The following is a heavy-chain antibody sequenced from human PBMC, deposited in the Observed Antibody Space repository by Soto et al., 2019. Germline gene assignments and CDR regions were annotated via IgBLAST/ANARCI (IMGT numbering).Heavy chain of an antibody. V-gene: IGHV4-39*01. Sequence: PSETLSLTCTVSGDYLTSNIYFWAWIRQPPGKGLEWIGSIYYSGTTYYNPSLKSRVTISVDRSKNQFSLKLSSVTAADTAVYYCARHFSVDYFDYWGQGALVTVSS. CDR2: IYYSGTT. J-gene: IGHJ4*02. CDR3: ARHFSVDYFDY. CDR1: GDYLTSNIYF.